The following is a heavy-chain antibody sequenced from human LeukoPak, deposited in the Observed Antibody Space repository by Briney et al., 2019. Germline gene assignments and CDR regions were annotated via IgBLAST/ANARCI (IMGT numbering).Heavy chain of an antibody. J-gene: IGHJ4*02. Sequence: ASVKVSCKDSGYTFTGYYMHWVRQAPGQGLEWMGWINPNSGGTNYAQKFQGWVTMTRDTSISTAYMELSRLRSDDTAVYYCARDREGEGGYVDYWGQGTLVTVSS. CDR1: GYTFTGYY. V-gene: IGHV1-2*04. D-gene: IGHD3-16*01. CDR2: INPNSGGT. CDR3: ARDREGEGGYVDY.